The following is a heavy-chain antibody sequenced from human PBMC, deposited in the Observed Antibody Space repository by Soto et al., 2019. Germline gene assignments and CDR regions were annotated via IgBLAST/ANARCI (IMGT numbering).Heavy chain of an antibody. J-gene: IGHJ4*01. V-gene: IGHV3-15*01. CDR3: ATGLLRYYAY. CDR1: GINFSRAW. D-gene: IGHD3-9*01. CDR2: IKSKFDGETI. Sequence: GGSLRLSCAASGINFSRAWMSWVRQAPGKGLEWVGRIKSKFDGETIDYAAPVKGRFTISGDDSKNIVYLQMNSLNTEDTAVYYCATGLLRYYAYWGHGTLVTVSS.